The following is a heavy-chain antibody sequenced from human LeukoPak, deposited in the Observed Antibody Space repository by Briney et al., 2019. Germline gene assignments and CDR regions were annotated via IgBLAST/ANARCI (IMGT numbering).Heavy chain of an antibody. CDR2: ISGSGGSA. D-gene: IGHD2-2*01. CDR3: ATHYCDSTSCYAGGDY. J-gene: IGHJ4*02. CDR1: GFTFSSYA. Sequence: GGSLRLSCAASGFTFSSYAMSWVRQAPGKGLEGVSAISGSGGSAYYTDSVKGRFTISRDNSKNTLYLQMNSLRAEDTAVYYCATHYCDSTSCYAGGDYWGQGTLVTVSS. V-gene: IGHV3-23*01.